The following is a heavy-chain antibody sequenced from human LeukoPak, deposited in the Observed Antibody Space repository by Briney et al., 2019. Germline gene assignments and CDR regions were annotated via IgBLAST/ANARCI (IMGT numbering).Heavy chain of an antibody. V-gene: IGHV3-74*01. J-gene: IGHJ4*02. CDR3: TRVFVGDEYSSSGY. Sequence: GGSLRLSCAASGFTFSSYWIHWVRQAPGKGLVWVSLINSDGSSTSYADSVKGRFTISRDNAKNTLYLQMNSLRAGDTAVYYCTRVFVGDEYSSSGYWGQGTLVTVSS. CDR2: INSDGSST. D-gene: IGHD6-13*01. CDR1: GFTFSSYW.